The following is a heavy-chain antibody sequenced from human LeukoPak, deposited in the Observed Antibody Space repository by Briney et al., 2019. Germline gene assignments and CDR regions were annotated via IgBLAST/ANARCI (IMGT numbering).Heavy chain of an antibody. Sequence: GEPLKISCKGSGYXFTSCWICWVRQMAGKGLEWIGNINPGDSDTRYSPCCQGQVTISADKSISTAYLQWSSLKASDTAMYYCATMVMTTRAFDYWGQGTLVTVSS. D-gene: IGHD4/OR15-4a*01. CDR1: GYXFTSCW. CDR3: ATMVMTTRAFDY. V-gene: IGHV5-51*01. J-gene: IGHJ4*02. CDR2: INPGDSDT.